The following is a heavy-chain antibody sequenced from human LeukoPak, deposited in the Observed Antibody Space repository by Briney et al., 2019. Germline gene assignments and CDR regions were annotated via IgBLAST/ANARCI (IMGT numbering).Heavy chain of an antibody. CDR3: ARDSDYYDSSGYRFYAFDI. CDR1: GYTFTSYG. Sequence: ASVKVSCKASGYTFTSYGISWVRQAPGQGLEWMGWISAYDGNTNYTQKFQGTVTMTTDTSTSTAYMELRSLRSDDTAVYYCARDSDYYDSSGYRFYAFDIWGQETMVIVSS. CDR2: ISAYDGNT. J-gene: IGHJ3*02. D-gene: IGHD3-22*01. V-gene: IGHV1-18*01.